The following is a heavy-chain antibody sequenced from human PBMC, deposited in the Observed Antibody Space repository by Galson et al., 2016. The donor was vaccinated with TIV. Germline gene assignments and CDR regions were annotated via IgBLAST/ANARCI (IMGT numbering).Heavy chain of an antibody. V-gene: IGHV3-23*01. Sequence: SLRLSCAASGFTFSSHAMTWVRQPPGKGLEWVSAISAGGGSTYYADSVQGRFTISRDNSKNTQYLQMNSLRAEDTAIYYCAKVPSSGFSYYYSMDVWGQGTTVTVPS. CDR3: AKVPSSGFSYYYSMDV. J-gene: IGHJ6*02. CDR1: GFTFSSHA. CDR2: ISAGGGST. D-gene: IGHD3-22*01.